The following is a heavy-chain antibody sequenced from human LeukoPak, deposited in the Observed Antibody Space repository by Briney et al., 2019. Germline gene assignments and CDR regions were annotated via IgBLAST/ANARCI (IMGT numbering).Heavy chain of an antibody. J-gene: IGHJ4*02. V-gene: IGHV3-23*01. CDR1: GFTYSSYT. CDR2: ISSSGSNT. CDR3: AKSVGGSYQDY. Sequence: GGSLRLSCAASGFTYSSYTMYWVRQAPGKGLEWVSGISSSGSNTYYADSVKGRFTISRDNAKNTLYLQMNSLRAEDTAVYYCAKSVGGSYQDYWGQGTLVTVSS. D-gene: IGHD1-26*01.